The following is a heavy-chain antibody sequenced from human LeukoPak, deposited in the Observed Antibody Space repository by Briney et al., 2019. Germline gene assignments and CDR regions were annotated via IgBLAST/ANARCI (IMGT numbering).Heavy chain of an antibody. D-gene: IGHD2-2*01. CDR2: ISSSSVRSTI. J-gene: IGHJ4*02. Sequence: PGESLRLSCAASGFAFSGYSMTWVRQAPGKGLEWVSYISSSSVRSTIYYADSVKGRFIISRDNAKNSLYLQMNSLRVDDTAIYYCARKNGYCSSTSCYLFDYWGQGTLAAVSS. CDR3: ARKNGYCSSTSCYLFDY. CDR1: GFAFSGYS. V-gene: IGHV3-48*01.